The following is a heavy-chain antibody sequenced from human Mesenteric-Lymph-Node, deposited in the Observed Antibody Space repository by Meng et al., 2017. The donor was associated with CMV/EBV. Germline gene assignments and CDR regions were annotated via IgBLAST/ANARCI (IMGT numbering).Heavy chain of an antibody. CDR2: T. Sequence: TNYNPSLKSQVTISVDTSNNLFTQKVTSVTAAQTAVYYCAPAVGSGSSNGFDPWGQGTLVTVSS. J-gene: IGHJ5*02. CDR3: APAVGSGSSNGFDP. V-gene: IGHV4-34*01. D-gene: IGHD3-10*01.